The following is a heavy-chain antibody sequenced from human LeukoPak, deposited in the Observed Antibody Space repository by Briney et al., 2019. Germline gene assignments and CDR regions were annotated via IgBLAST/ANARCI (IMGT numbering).Heavy chain of an antibody. D-gene: IGHD2-2*01. CDR2: ISAYNGNT. V-gene: IGHV1-18*04. CDR3: ARDPLGYCSSTSCYGPPGH. Sequence: GASVKVSCKASGYTFTSYGISWVRQAPGQGLEWMGWISAYNGNTNYAQKLQGRVTMTTDTSTSTAYMELRSLRSDDTAVYYCARDPLGYCSSTSCYGPPGHWGQGTLVTVSS. J-gene: IGHJ4*02. CDR1: GYTFTSYG.